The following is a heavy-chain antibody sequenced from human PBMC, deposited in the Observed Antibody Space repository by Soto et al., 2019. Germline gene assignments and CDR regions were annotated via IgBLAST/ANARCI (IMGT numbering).Heavy chain of an antibody. CDR2: ISGSGGST. CDR3: AKAPGMSPNSVRFDP. J-gene: IGHJ5*02. CDR1: GFTFSSYA. V-gene: IGHV3-23*01. D-gene: IGHD1-1*01. Sequence: GGSLRLSCADSGFTFSSYAMSWVRQAPGKGLEWVSAISGSGGSTYYADSVKGRFTISRDNSKNTLYLQMNSLRAEDTAVYYCAKAPGMSPNSVRFDPWGQGTLVTVSS.